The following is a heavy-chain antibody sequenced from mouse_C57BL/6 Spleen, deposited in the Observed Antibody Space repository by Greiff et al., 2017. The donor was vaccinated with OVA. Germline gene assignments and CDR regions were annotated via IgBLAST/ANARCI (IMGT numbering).Heavy chain of an antibody. D-gene: IGHD1-1*01. CDR3: ARYGSSYEYYFDY. CDR1: GFSLSTSGMG. V-gene: IGHV8-12*01. J-gene: IGHJ2*01. CDR2: IYWDDDK. Sequence: QVTLKESGPGILQSSQTLSLTCSFSGFSLSTSGMGVSWIRQPSGKGLEWLAHIYWDDDKRYNPSLKSRLTISKDTSRNQVFLKITSVDTADTATYYCARYGSSYEYYFDYWGQGTTLTVSS.